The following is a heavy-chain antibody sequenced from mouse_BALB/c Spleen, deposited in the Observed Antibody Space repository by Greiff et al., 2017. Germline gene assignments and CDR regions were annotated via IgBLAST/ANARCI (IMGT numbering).Heavy chain of an antibody. V-gene: IGHV3-2*02. J-gene: IGHJ3*01. D-gene: IGHD2-4*01. CDR3: ASPIYYDYDWFAY. Sequence: ESGPGLVKPSQSLSLTCTVTGYSITSDYAWNWIRQFPGNKLEWMGYISYSGSTSYNPSLKSRISITRDTSKNQFFLQLNSVTTEDTATYYCASPIYYDYDWFAYWGQGTLVTVSA. CDR2: ISYSGST. CDR1: GYSITSDYA.